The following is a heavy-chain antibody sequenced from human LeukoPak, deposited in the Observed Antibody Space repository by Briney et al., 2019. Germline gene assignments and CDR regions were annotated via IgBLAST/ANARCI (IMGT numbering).Heavy chain of an antibody. CDR2: IWYDGSNK. D-gene: IGHD4-17*01. J-gene: IGHJ4*02. CDR1: GFTFSSYG. Sequence: GGSLRLSWAASGFTFSSYGMPWVRQAPGKGLEWVAVIWYDGSNKYYADSVKGRFTISRDNSKNTLYLQMNSLSGEDTAVYYCARDRDDYGDSHFDYWGQGTLVTVSS. CDR3: ARDRDDYGDSHFDY. V-gene: IGHV3-33*01.